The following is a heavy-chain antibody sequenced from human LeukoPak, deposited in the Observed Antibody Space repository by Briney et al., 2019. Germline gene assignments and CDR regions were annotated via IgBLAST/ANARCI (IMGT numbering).Heavy chain of an antibody. J-gene: IGHJ4*02. V-gene: IGHV3-11*01. D-gene: IGHD3-22*01. CDR2: ISSSGSTI. CDR3: ARESRVDSSGFYYFDY. CDR1: GFTFSDYY. Sequence: GGSLRLSCAASGFTFSDYYMSWIRQAPGKGLEWVSYISSSGSTIYYADSVKGRFTISRDNAKNSLYLQMNSLRAEDTAVYYCARESRVDSSGFYYFDYWGQGTLVTVSS.